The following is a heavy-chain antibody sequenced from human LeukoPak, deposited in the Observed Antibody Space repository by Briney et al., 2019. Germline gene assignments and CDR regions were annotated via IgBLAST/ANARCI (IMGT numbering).Heavy chain of an antibody. J-gene: IGHJ5*02. CDR2: IYYTGST. D-gene: IGHD3-9*01. CDR1: GGSISYYY. Sequence: SETLSLTCTVSGGSISYYYWTWIRQSPGKGLERIGQIYYTGSTYYNPSLERRVTISLDTSRIQFSLTMTSVTAADTAVYYCARGGTYNDILSFDPWGQGTLVTVSS. V-gene: IGHV4-59*01. CDR3: ARGGTYNDILSFDP.